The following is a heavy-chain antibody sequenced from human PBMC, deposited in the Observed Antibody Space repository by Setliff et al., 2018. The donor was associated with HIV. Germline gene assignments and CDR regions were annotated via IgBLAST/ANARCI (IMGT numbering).Heavy chain of an antibody. CDR3: GTAMYYYYGLDV. Sequence: SETLSPTCTVSGGSLSSGSHYCTWLRQAAGKGLEWIGHFYTSGTTNYNPSLESRVTISGDTSKNQFSLKLSSVTAADAAVYYCGTAMYYYYGLDVWGQGIRVTVSS. CDR2: FYTSGTT. CDR1: GGSLSSGSHY. V-gene: IGHV4-61*09. J-gene: IGHJ6*02. D-gene: IGHD2-2*01.